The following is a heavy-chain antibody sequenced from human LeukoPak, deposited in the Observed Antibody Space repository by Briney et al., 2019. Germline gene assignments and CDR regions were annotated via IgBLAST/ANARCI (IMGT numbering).Heavy chain of an antibody. CDR2: IIPIFGTA. CDR3: AKAPLYYDYWQYYFDY. J-gene: IGHJ4*02. Sequence: SLKVSCKASGGTFSSYAINWVRQAPGQGLEWMGGIIPIFGTANYAQKFQGRVTITTDESTSTAYMELSSLRAEDTAVYYCAKAPLYYDYWQYYFDYWGQGTLVTVSS. D-gene: IGHD3-22*01. CDR1: GGTFSSYA. V-gene: IGHV1-69*05.